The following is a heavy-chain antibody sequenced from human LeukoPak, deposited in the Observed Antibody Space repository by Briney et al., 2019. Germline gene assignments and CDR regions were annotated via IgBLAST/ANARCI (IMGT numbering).Heavy chain of an antibody. J-gene: IGHJ4*02. Sequence: SETLSLTCAVYGGSFSGYYWSWIRQPPGKGLEWIGEINHSGSTNYNPSLKSRVTISVDTSKNQFSLKLSSVTAADTAVYYCARLPRTTMVRGVIAQRVDYWGQGTLVTVSS. D-gene: IGHD3-10*01. CDR1: GGSFSGYY. CDR2: INHSGST. CDR3: ARLPRTTMVRGVIAQRVDY. V-gene: IGHV4-34*01.